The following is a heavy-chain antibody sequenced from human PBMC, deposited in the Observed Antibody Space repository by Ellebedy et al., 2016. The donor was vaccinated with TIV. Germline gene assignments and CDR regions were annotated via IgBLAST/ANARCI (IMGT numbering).Heavy chain of an antibody. CDR2: ITYSGTT. CDR3: ARLRQSRDRSHWYFDL. V-gene: IGHV4-38-2*02. J-gene: IGHJ2*01. D-gene: IGHD1-14*01. CDR1: DYSINNGYH. Sequence: SETLSLTXTVSDYSINNGYHWGWIRQPPGKGLEWIGSITYSGTTYHNPSLKSRVTISEDTSNNQFSLKLSSVTAADTAVYFCARLRQSRDRSHWYFDLWGRGTLVTVSS.